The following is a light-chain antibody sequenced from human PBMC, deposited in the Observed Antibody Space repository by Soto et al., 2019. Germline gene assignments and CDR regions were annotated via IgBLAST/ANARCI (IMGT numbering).Light chain of an antibody. J-gene: IGKJ4*01. Sequence: EIVLTQSPGTLSLSPGERATLSCRASQSVGTNYLAWFQQKPGQAPRLLIYATSTRATGIPDRFSGSGSGTDFTLSISRLEPEDFAVYYCQQYGVSPTFGGGTKVDIK. CDR1: QSVGTNY. CDR3: QQYGVSPT. V-gene: IGKV3-20*01. CDR2: ATS.